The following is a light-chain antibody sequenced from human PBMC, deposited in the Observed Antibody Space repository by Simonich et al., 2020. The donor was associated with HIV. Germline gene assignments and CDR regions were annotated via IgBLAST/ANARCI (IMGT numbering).Light chain of an antibody. J-gene: IGKJ4*01. CDR1: QSVLYNSNNKNY. Sequence: DIVMTQSPDSLAVSLGERATINCKSSQSVLYNSNNKNYLAWYQQKPGQPPKLLIYWASTRESGVPDRFSGSGSGSEFTLTISSLQSEDFAVYYCQQYNNWPPLTFGGGTKVEMK. CDR3: QQYNNWPPLT. V-gene: IGKV4-1*01. CDR2: WAS.